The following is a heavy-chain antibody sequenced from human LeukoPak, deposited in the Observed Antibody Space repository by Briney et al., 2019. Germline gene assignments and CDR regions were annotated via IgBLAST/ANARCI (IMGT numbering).Heavy chain of an antibody. CDR1: GFTLSSHW. V-gene: IGHV3-7*04. Sequence: PGGSLRLSCRASGFTLSSHWMSWVRQAPGKGLEWVGNIREYGSEKYYLDSVKGRFTISRDNAKDSVYLQMNSLRPEDTAVYYCSRGHYGMDVWGQGTTVTVSS. CDR2: IREYGSEK. CDR3: SRGHYGMDV. J-gene: IGHJ6*02.